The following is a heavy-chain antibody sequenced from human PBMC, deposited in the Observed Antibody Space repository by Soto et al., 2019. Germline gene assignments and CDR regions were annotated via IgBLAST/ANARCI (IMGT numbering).Heavy chain of an antibody. CDR1: GYSFTSYC. CDR2: IDHSDSYT. D-gene: IGHD2-2*02. CDR3: ASVYCSSTNCYSVVADYYYSGMDF. V-gene: IGHV5-10-1*01. J-gene: IGHJ6*02. Sequence: GGSLEISCRGSGYSFTSYCISWVRQMPGKGLEWMGRIDHSDSYTNYSPSFQGHVTISADKSISTAYLQWSSMKASDTAMYYCASVYCSSTNCYSVVADYYYSGMDFWGQGTTVTVSS.